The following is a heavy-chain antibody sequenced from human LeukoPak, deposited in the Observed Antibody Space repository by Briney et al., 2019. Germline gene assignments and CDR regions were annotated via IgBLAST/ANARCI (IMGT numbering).Heavy chain of an antibody. D-gene: IGHD1-26*01. Sequence: PGGSLRLSCAASGFTFSSYSMNWVRQAPGKGLEWVSSINSSSSYIYYADSVKGRFTSSRDNAKNSLYLQMNSLRAEDTAVYYCARGLAGNAFDIWGQGTMVTVSS. CDR3: ARGLAGNAFDI. CDR1: GFTFSSYS. V-gene: IGHV3-21*01. J-gene: IGHJ3*02. CDR2: INSSSSYI.